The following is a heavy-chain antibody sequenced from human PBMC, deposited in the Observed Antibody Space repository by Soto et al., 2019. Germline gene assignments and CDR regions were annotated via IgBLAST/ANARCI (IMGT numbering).Heavy chain of an antibody. CDR3: ARHRSSCGWYRSYFDY. D-gene: IGHD6-19*01. J-gene: IGHJ4*02. Sequence: SETLSLTCTVSGGSISSSSDCWGWIRQPPGKGLEWIGSVCYSGNTYYAPSLKSGVTMSVDTSPNQFSLKLSSVTAADTAVYYCARHRSSCGWYRSYFDYWGQGTLVTVSS. CDR2: VCYSGNT. V-gene: IGHV4-39*01. CDR1: GGSISSSSDC.